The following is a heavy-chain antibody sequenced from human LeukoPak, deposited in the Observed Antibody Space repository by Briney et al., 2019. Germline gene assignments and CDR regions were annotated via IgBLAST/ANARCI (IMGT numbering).Heavy chain of an antibody. J-gene: IGHJ4*02. V-gene: IGHV1-8*02. Sequence: GASVKVSCKASGYTFTSYDIIWLRQATGQGREWMGWMNPNNGNTGYVQKLQGRLTMTRDTSISTAYMELSSLRSEDTAVYYCARDLVDNACDFWGQGTRVTVSS. CDR3: ARDLVDNACDF. CDR1: GYTFTSYD. CDR2: MNPNNGNT. D-gene: IGHD2-8*01.